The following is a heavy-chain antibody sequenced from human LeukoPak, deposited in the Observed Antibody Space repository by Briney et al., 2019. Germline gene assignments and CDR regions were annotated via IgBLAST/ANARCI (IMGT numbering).Heavy chain of an antibody. CDR1: GFTFSSYA. V-gene: IGHV3-30-3*01. CDR3: AKDERNWNYNLASQTYD. D-gene: IGHD1-7*01. Sequence: GRSLRLSCAASGFTFSSYAMHWVRQAPGKGLEWVAVISYDGSNKYYADSVKGRFTVSRDNSKNTLYLQMSSLRAEDTAVYYCAKDERNWNYNLASQTYDWGQGTLVTVSS. J-gene: IGHJ4*02. CDR2: ISYDGSNK.